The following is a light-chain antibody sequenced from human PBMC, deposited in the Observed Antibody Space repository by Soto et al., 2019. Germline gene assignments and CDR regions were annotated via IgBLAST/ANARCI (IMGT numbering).Light chain of an antibody. Sequence: DIQMTQSPSSLSASLGDRVTITCRASQDIGHYLNWYQHKPGKAPKLLIYEASSLETGVPPGFSGGGSGTNFTLTINNLQPEDVATYYCQQSLNLPLTFGPGTKVDIK. CDR3: QQSLNLPLT. V-gene: IGKV1-33*01. CDR1: QDIGHY. J-gene: IGKJ3*01. CDR2: EAS.